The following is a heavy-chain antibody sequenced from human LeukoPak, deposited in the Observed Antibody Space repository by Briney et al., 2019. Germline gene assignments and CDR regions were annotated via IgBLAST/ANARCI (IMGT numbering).Heavy chain of an antibody. D-gene: IGHD3-22*01. CDR2: IYYSGST. J-gene: IGHJ4*02. V-gene: IGHV4-59*12. Sequence: ETLSLTCTVSGGSISSYYWSWIRQPPGKGLEWIGYIYYSGSTNYNPSLKSRVTISVDTSKNQFSLKLSSVTAADTAVYYCAVDLYYYDSSGHPPRDWGQGTLVTVSS. CDR3: AVDLYYYDSSGHPPRD. CDR1: GGSISSYY.